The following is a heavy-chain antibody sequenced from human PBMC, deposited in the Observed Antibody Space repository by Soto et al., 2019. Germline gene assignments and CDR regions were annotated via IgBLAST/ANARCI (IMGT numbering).Heavy chain of an antibody. Sequence: QITLKESGPALVKPTQTLTLTCTLSGLSLRTDGVRVGWIRQTPGKALEWLAIIYWDDDKLYNPSLNNRLTITKDTSKDQVVLTMTNMDRVDTGTYYCAHRYRKRFDPWGLGIHVTVSS. CDR3: AHRYRKRFDP. J-gene: IGHJ5*02. D-gene: IGHD3-16*02. CDR1: GLSLRTDGVR. V-gene: IGHV2-5*02. CDR2: IYWDDDK.